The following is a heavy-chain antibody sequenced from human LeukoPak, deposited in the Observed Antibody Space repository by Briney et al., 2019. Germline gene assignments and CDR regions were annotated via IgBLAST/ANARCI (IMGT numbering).Heavy chain of an antibody. J-gene: IGHJ5*02. CDR1: VRSFRGYY. Sequence: SHTRSPTARVPVRSFRGYYWIWIDKPLERGLGGFEEIEHSGGTNYNQSVKSPVTISVHTSKNQYSLKISSVTAANTGVSYCAIQGPPYCSGGSCYSVWFDPWGQGTLVTVSS. CDR2: IEHSGGT. CDR3: AIQGPPYCSGGSCYSVWFDP. V-gene: IGHV4-34*01. D-gene: IGHD2-15*01.